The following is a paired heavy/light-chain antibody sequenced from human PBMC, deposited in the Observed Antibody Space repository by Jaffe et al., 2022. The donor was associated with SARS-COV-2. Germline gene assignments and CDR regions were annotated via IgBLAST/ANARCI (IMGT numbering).Light chain of an antibody. Sequence: DVVVTQSPLSLSVTPGEPASISCRSSQSVLGTNGFNYLGWYLQKPGQSPQLLIHLGSHRASGVPDRFSGSGSGTDFTLKISRVEAEDVGVYLCMQALHTPPTFGQGTKLEIK. CDR1: QSVLGTNGFNY. J-gene: IGKJ2*01. CDR2: LGS. V-gene: IGKV2-28*01. CDR3: MQALHTPPT.
Heavy chain of an antibody. CDR1: GYTFSSHA. D-gene: IGHD2-21*02. CDR2: INTKTGNP. V-gene: IGHV7-4-1*02. J-gene: IGHJ3*02. CDR3: ARDICRDCWNNLGHDNFDI. Sequence: QLVQSGSELKKPGASVKISCKASGYTFSSHAVNWLRQAPGQGLEWMGWINTKTGNPTYAQGFTGRFVFSLDTSVSTTSLEIRGLKAEDTAVYFCARDICRDCWNNLGHDNFDIWGQGTMVTVSS.